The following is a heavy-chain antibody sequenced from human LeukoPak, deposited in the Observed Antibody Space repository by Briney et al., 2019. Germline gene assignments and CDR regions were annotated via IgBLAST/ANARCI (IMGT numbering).Heavy chain of an antibody. CDR1: RSYG. CDR2: IYYSGST. J-gene: IGHJ4*02. CDR3: ARHYGP. Sequence: RSYGMSWIRQPPGKGLEWIGSIYYSGSTYYNPSLKSRVTISVDTSKNQFSLKLNSVTATDTAVYYCARHYGPWGQGTLVTVSS. D-gene: IGHD3-10*01. V-gene: IGHV4-39*01.